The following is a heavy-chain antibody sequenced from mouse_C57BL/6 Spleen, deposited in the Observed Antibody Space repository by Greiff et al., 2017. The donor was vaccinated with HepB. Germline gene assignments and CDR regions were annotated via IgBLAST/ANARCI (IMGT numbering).Heavy chain of an antibody. D-gene: IGHD2-2*01. CDR1: GYTFTDYE. CDR3: TRSGSWFAY. J-gene: IGHJ3*01. Sequence: VKLQESGAELVRPGASVTLSCKASGYTFTDYEMHWVKQTPVHGLEWIGAIDPETGGTAYNQKFKGKAILTADKSSSTAYMALRSLTSEDSAVYYCTRSGSWFAYWGQGTLVTVSA. CDR2: IDPETGGT. V-gene: IGHV1-15*01.